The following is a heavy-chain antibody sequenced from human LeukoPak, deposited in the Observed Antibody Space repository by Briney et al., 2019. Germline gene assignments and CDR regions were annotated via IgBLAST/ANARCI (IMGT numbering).Heavy chain of an antibody. Sequence: GGSLRLSCAASGFTFSSYGMHWVRQAPGKGLEWVAVIWYDGSNKYYADSVKGRFTISRDNSKNTLYLQMNSLRAEDTAVYYCARDSYYDSSGYYYLFPWGQGTLVTVSS. CDR3: ARDSYYDSSGYYYLFP. V-gene: IGHV3-33*01. J-gene: IGHJ5*02. D-gene: IGHD3-22*01. CDR2: IWYDGSNK. CDR1: GFTFSSYG.